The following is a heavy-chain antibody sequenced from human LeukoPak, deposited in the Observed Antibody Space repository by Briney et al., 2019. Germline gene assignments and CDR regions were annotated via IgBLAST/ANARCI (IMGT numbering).Heavy chain of an antibody. CDR1: GFTFSSYG. CDR2: ISTSSSTI. V-gene: IGHV3-48*01. CDR3: ARNYYYMDV. J-gene: IGHJ6*03. Sequence: GGSLRLSCTASGFTFSSYGMNWVRQAPGKGLEWLSYISTSSSTIYYADSVKGRFTISRDNAKNSLYLQMNSLRAEDTAVYYCARNYYYMDVWGKGTTVTVPS.